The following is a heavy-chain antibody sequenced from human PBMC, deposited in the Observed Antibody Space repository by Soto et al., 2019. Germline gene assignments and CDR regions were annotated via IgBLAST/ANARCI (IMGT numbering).Heavy chain of an antibody. CDR3: ARDRSTADTDYYYGMDV. CDR2: IYYSGST. Sequence: PSETVSLTCTVARGSISSYYWSWIRQPPGKGLEWIGYIYYSGSTNYNPSLKSRVTISVDTSKNQFSLKLSSVTAADTAVYYCARDRSTADTDYYYGMDVWGQGTTVTVSS. D-gene: IGHD3-9*01. J-gene: IGHJ6*02. V-gene: IGHV4-59*01. CDR1: RGSISSYY.